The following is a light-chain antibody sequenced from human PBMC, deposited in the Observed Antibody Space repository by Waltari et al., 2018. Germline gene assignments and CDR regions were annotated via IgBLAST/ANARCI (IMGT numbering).Light chain of an antibody. CDR2: YRSDSDK. Sequence: QAVLTQPSSLSASPGASASLTCTLRSGIDVGTSRIYWYQQTPGSPPHYLLRYRSDSDKQQGSGVPSRFSGSKDASANAGILLISGLQSDDEADYYCMIWDSSAWVFGGGTKLTVL. V-gene: IGLV5-45*03. CDR1: SGIDVGTSR. CDR3: MIWDSSAWV. J-gene: IGLJ3*02.